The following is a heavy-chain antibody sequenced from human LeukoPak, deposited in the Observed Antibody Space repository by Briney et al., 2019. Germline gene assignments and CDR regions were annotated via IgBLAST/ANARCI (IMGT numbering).Heavy chain of an antibody. CDR3: ARDGSGWYDY. CDR2: ISSSGSTR. CDR1: GFTFSSYE. J-gene: IGHJ4*02. V-gene: IGHV3-48*03. D-gene: IGHD6-19*01. Sequence: GRSLRLSCAASGFTFSSYEMNWVRQAPGKGLEWVSYISSSGSTRYYADSVKGRFTISRDNAKNSLYLQMNSLRAEDTGVYYCARDGSGWYDYWGQGILVTVSS.